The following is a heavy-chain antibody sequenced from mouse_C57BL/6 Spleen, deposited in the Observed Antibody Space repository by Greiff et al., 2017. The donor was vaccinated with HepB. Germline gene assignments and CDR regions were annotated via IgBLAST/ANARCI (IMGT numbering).Heavy chain of an antibody. D-gene: IGHD1-1*01. J-gene: IGHJ4*01. CDR1: GYTFTDYY. Sequence: EVQLQQSGPVLVKPGASVKMSCKASGYTFTDYYMNWVKQSHGKSLEWIGVINPYNGGTSYNQKFKGKATLTVDKSSSTAYMELNSLTSEDSAVYYCARNLYGSSHYAMDYWGQGTSVTVSS. CDR3: ARNLYGSSHYAMDY. V-gene: IGHV1-19*01. CDR2: INPYNGGT.